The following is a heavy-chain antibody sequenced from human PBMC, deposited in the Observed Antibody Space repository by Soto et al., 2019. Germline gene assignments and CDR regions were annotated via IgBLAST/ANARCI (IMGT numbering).Heavy chain of an antibody. CDR2: INAGNGNT. CDR1: GYTFTSYA. V-gene: IGHV1-3*01. Sequence: ASVKVSCKASGYTFTSYAMHWVRQAPGQRLEWMGWINAGNGNTKYSQKFQGRVTITRDTSASTAYMELSSLRSEDTAVYYCARDRCSSTSCYLFHWFDPWGQGTLVTVSS. CDR3: ARDRCSSTSCYLFHWFDP. D-gene: IGHD2-2*01. J-gene: IGHJ5*02.